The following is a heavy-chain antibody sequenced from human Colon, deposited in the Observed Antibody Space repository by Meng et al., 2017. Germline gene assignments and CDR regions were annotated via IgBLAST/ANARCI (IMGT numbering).Heavy chain of an antibody. D-gene: IGHD1-26*01. V-gene: IGHV1-2*06. CDR2: INPDSGGT. Sequence: ASVKVSCQASGYTFTGYYIHWVRQAPGQGLEWVGRINPDSGGTNYAQKFQGRVTMTRDTSITTAYMELSSLRSDDTALYFCARGSTSWHKIDFWGQGTLVTVSS. J-gene: IGHJ4*02. CDR1: GYTFTGYY. CDR3: ARGSTSWHKIDF.